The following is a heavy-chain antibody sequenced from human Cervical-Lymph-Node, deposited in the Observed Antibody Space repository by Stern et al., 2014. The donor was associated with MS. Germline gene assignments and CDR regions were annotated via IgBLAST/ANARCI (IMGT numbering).Heavy chain of an antibody. J-gene: IGHJ4*02. Sequence: MQPVESGGGLVQPGGSLRLSCVASGFTFSSYWMNWVRQAPGKGLEWVANKKKDGSEKFYGDSVKGRVTISRDNTKSSLYLQVNSLRAEDTAVYYCARGRFVDPAMDYWGQGTLVTVSS. CDR3: ARGRFVDPAMDY. CDR2: KKKDGSEK. V-gene: IGHV3-7*01. CDR1: GFTFSSYW. D-gene: IGHD5-18*01.